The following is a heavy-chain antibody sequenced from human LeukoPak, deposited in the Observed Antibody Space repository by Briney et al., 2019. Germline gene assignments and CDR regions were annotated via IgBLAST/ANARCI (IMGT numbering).Heavy chain of an antibody. CDR2: MNPNSGNT. CDR1: GCTFTSYD. Sequence: ASVKVSCKASGCTFTSYDINWVRQATGQGLEWMGWMNPNSGNTGYAQKFQGRVTMTRNTSISTAYMELSSLRSDDTAVYYCARGNNYYDSSGYYYVHAFDIWGQGTMVTVSS. D-gene: IGHD3-22*01. J-gene: IGHJ3*02. V-gene: IGHV1-8*01. CDR3: ARGNNYYDSSGYYYVHAFDI.